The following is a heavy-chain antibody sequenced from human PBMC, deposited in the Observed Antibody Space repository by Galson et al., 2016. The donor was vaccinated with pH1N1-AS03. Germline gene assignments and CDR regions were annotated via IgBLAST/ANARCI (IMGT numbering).Heavy chain of an antibody. Sequence: SLRLSCAASGFIFSSDWMHWVRQVPGKGLVWVSRITSDGSSISYADAVKGRFTTSRDNAKNTLYLQINRLRAEDTAVYHCARAMYTSGWYGMDVWGQGTTVTVSS. CDR2: ITSDGSSI. D-gene: IGHD6-19*01. CDR1: GFIFSSDW. J-gene: IGHJ6*02. V-gene: IGHV3-74*01. CDR3: ARAMYTSGWYGMDV.